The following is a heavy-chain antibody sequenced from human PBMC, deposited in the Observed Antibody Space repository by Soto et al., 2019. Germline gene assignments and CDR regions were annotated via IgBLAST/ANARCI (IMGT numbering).Heavy chain of an antibody. J-gene: IGHJ4*02. CDR1: GYTFTTYA. CDR2: INTGHANT. V-gene: IGHV1-3*04. D-gene: IGHD6-19*01. Sequence: QVQLVQSGAEVKKPGASVKLSCKASGYTFTTYAMHWVRQAPGQRLEWMGWINTGHANTKYSEKFQGRVTMTRDTSASTVYMELSSLRSEDTAVYYCARERSDSGWSWFDYWGQGSLFTVSS. CDR3: ARERSDSGWSWFDY.